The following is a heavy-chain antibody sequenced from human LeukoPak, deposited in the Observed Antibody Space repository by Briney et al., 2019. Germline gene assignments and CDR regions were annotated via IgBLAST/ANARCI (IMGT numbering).Heavy chain of an antibody. D-gene: IGHD1-26*01. Sequence: GGSLRLSCAASGFTFSSYGMHWVRQAPGKGLEWVAFIRYDGSNKYYADSVKGRFTISRDNSKNTLYLQTNSLRAEDTAVYYCASGGSGSYSYWGQGTLVTVSS. J-gene: IGHJ4*02. CDR3: ASGGSGSYSY. CDR2: IRYDGSNK. CDR1: GFTFSSYG. V-gene: IGHV3-30*02.